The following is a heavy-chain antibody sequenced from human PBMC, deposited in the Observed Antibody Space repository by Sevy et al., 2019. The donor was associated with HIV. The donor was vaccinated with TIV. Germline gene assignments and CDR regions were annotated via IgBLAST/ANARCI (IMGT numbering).Heavy chain of an antibody. CDR2: ISSSSSYI. CDR1: GFTISSYS. Sequence: GGSLRLSCAASGFTISSYSMNWVRQAPGKGLEWVSSISSSSSYIYYADSVKGRFTISRDNAKNSLYLQMNSLRAEDTAVYYCARDLEDIVVVVAAAGDAFDIWGQGTMVTVSS. V-gene: IGHV3-21*01. D-gene: IGHD2-15*01. J-gene: IGHJ3*02. CDR3: ARDLEDIVVVVAAAGDAFDI.